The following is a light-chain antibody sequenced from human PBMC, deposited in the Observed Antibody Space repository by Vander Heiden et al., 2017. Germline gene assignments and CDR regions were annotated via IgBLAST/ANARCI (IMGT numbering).Light chain of an antibody. CDR3: QQSYSTLWT. CDR2: AAS. J-gene: IGKJ1*01. V-gene: IGKV1-39*01. CDR1: QSISSY. Sequence: DIQITQSPSSLSASVGDRVTITCRASQSISSYLNWYQQKPGKAPKLLIYAASSLQSGVPSRFSGSGSGTDFTLTISSLQPADFATYYCQQSYSTLWTFGQGTKVEIK.